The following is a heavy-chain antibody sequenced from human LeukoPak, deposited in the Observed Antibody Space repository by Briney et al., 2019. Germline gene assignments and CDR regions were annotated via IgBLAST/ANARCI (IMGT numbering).Heavy chain of an antibody. Sequence: GASLKISCKGSGYSFTTYWIGWVRPMPGKGLESMGIIYPSDSDIKYNPSFQGQVTISADKSISTAYLRWSSLKTSDTAMYYCVRLDSSGWYYFDYWGQGTLVTVSS. J-gene: IGHJ4*02. CDR1: GYSFTTYW. CDR3: VRLDSSGWYYFDY. V-gene: IGHV5-51*01. D-gene: IGHD6-19*01. CDR2: IYPSDSDI.